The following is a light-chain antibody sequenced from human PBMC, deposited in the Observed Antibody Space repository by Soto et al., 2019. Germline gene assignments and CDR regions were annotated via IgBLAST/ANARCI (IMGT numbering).Light chain of an antibody. V-gene: IGKV3-20*01. CDR3: QQYGSLSWT. J-gene: IGKJ1*01. CDR2: GAS. CDR1: QSISSY. Sequence: QCPVTLSVSQRERATLSCRASQSISSYLAWYQQKPGQAPRIIIFGASSRATGIPDRFSGSGSGTDFTLTISRLEPEDFAMYYCQQYGSLSWTFGQGTK.